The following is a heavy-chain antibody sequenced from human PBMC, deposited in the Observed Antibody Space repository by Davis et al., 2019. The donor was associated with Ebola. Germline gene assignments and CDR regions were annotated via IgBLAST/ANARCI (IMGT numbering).Heavy chain of an antibody. CDR2: IKQDGSEK. CDR3: ARVITGGYFDL. V-gene: IGHV3-7*04. Sequence: GESLKISCAASGFTFSDYYMSWIRQAPGKGLEWVANIKQDGSEKYYVDSVKGRFTISRDNAKNSLYLQMNSLRAEDTAVYYCARVITGGYFDLWGRGTLVTVSS. D-gene: IGHD7-27*01. J-gene: IGHJ2*01. CDR1: GFTFSDYY.